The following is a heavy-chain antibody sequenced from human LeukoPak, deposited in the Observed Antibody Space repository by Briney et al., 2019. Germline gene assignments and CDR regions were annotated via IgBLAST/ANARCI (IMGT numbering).Heavy chain of an antibody. V-gene: IGHV4-39*07. J-gene: IGHJ5*02. Sequence: SETLSLTCSVSGGSISSSSYEWGSLRQPPGKGLEWIGSIYYSGCTYYNRSLNSRVTITVDTSRDQFSLKLYSVTAADTAVYYCARVGWNYGVQGVHWFAPEGQGTLVTVSP. CDR2: IYYSGCT. D-gene: IGHD1-7*01. CDR3: ARVGWNYGVQGVHWFAP. CDR1: GGSISSSSYE.